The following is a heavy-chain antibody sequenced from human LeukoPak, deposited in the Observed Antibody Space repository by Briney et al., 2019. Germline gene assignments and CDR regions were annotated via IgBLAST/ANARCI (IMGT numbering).Heavy chain of an antibody. J-gene: IGHJ6*03. CDR3: ALKEVSNYYYYMDV. D-gene: IGHD3-9*01. Sequence: ASVKVSCKASGYTFTSYGISWVRQAPGQGLEWMGWISAYNGNTNYAQKLQGRVTMTTDTSTSTAYMELRSLRSDDTAVYYCALKEVSNYYYYMDVWGKGTTVTVSS. CDR2: ISAYNGNT. V-gene: IGHV1-18*01. CDR1: GYTFTSYG.